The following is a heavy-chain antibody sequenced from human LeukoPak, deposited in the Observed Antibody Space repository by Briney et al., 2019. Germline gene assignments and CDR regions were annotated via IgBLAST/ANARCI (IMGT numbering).Heavy chain of an antibody. CDR3: AKTRPLDSSSWSHGDY. Sequence: GGSLRLSCAASGFTFSNAWMSWVRQAPGKGLEWVSAISGSGDSTYYGDSVKGRFTISRDNSKNTLYLQMNSLRAEDTAVYYCAKTRPLDSSSWSHGDYWGQGTLVTVSS. J-gene: IGHJ4*02. CDR1: GFTFSNAW. D-gene: IGHD6-13*01. CDR2: ISGSGDST. V-gene: IGHV3-23*01.